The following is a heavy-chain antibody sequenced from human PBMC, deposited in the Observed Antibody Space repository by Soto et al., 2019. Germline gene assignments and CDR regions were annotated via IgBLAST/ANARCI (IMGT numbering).Heavy chain of an antibody. J-gene: IGHJ4*02. CDR3: ASGDKWIQLWKSFDY. V-gene: IGHV1-3*01. CDR2: INAGNGNT. CDR1: GYTFTSYA. Sequence: ASVKVSCKASGYTFTSYAMHWVRQAPGQRLEWMGWINAGNGNTKYSQKFQGRVTITRDTSASTAYMELSSLRSEDTAVYYCASGDKWIQLWKSFDYWGQGTLVTVSS. D-gene: IGHD5-18*01.